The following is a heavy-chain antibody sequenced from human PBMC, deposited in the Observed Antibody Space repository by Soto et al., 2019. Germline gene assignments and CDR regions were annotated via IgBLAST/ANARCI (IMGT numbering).Heavy chain of an antibody. V-gene: IGHV1-2*04. J-gene: IGHJ6*02. CDR1: GYTFTGYY. Sequence: ASVKVSCKASGYTFTGYYMHWVRQAPGQGLEWMGWINPNSGGTNYAQKFQGWVTMTRDTSISTAYMELSRLRSDDTAVYYCARTRGVGATVDYYYGMDVWGQGTTVTVSS. D-gene: IGHD1-26*01. CDR3: ARTRGVGATVDYYYGMDV. CDR2: INPNSGGT.